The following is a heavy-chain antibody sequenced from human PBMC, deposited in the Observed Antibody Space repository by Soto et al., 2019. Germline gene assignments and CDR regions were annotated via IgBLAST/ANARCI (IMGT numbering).Heavy chain of an antibody. J-gene: IGHJ4*02. D-gene: IGHD2-8*02. V-gene: IGHV3-33*01. CDR3: ARDPGGPYYFDY. CDR2: IWYDGSNK. CDR1: GFSFSSYG. Sequence: QVQLVESGGGVVQPGRSLRLSCAASGFSFSSYGMHWGRQAPGKGLEWVAVIWYDGSNKDYADSVKGRFAISRDNSKNTLYLQMNSLRGEDTAVYYCARDPGGPYYFDYWGQGTLVTVSS.